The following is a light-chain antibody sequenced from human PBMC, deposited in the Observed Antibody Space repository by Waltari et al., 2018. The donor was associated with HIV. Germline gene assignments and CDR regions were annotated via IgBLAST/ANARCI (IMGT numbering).Light chain of an antibody. CDR3: STWDDSLIGRV. CDR1: SSNIGTNS. CDR2: SDD. Sequence: QSLLTQPPSASGAPGQTVTITCSGSSSNIGTNSVYWYQHFPGAAPTLPIYSDDNRPPRGADRFSASKSGTSASLAIRGRLFDDEAVYYCSTWDDSLIGRVFGGGTRLTVL. V-gene: IGLV1-44*01. J-gene: IGLJ3*02.